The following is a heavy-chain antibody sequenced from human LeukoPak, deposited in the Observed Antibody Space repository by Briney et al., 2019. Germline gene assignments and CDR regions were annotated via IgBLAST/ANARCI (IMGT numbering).Heavy chain of an antibody. Sequence: GESPRLSCAASGLTVSSKDMSWVRQAPGKGLEWVSVILSGGSQYYADTVKGRFTISRDNSKNTLYLQMNSLRAEDTAVYYCATLARFGFDIWGQGTMVTV. CDR1: GLTVSSKD. CDR2: ILSGGSQ. J-gene: IGHJ3*02. V-gene: IGHV3-53*01. CDR3: ATLARFGFDI. D-gene: IGHD3-16*01.